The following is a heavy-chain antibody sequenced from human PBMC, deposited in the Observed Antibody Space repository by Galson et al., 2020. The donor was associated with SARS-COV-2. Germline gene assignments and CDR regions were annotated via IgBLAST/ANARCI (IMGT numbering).Heavy chain of an antibody. J-gene: IGHJ4*02. CDR2: IYPGDSDT. Sequence: GESLKISCEGSGYIFSNYWIAWVRQFPGKGLEWMAIIYPGDSDTKYSPSFQGQVTISADRSINTAYLQWNSLKTSDTAIYFCTRLAAHCSGGGCYSYFDSGGQGTPVIVSS. CDR1: GYIFSNYW. D-gene: IGHD2-15*01. CDR3: TRLAAHCSGGGCYSYFDS. V-gene: IGHV5-51*01.